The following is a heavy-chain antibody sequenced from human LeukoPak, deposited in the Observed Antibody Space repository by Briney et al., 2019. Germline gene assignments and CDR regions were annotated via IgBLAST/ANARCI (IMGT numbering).Heavy chain of an antibody. CDR1: GYTFTSYG. J-gene: IGHJ3*01. CDR3: AREGITTGRTAGAFDV. CDR2: INPKSGGT. Sequence: ASVKVSCKASGYTFTSYGISWVRQAPGQGLEWLGWINPKSGGTNSAQRFQARVTMTRDTSITTAFMELSRLTSDDTAVYYCAREGITTGRTAGAFDVWGQGTVVTVSS. D-gene: IGHD1-1*01. V-gene: IGHV1-2*02.